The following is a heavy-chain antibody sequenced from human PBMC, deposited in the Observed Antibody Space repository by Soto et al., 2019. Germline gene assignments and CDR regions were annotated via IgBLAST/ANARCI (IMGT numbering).Heavy chain of an antibody. J-gene: IGHJ6*03. Sequence: ASVKVSCKASGYTFTSYAMHWVRQAPGQRLEWMGWINAGNGNTKYSQKFQGRVTITRDTSASTAYMELSSLRSEDTAVYYCARDVELPAAIFGVWNYYYYCMGGWGKGTTVTVSS. CDR1: GYTFTSYA. D-gene: IGHD3-3*01. CDR3: ARDVELPAAIFGVWNYYYYCMGG. V-gene: IGHV1-3*01. CDR2: INAGNGNT.